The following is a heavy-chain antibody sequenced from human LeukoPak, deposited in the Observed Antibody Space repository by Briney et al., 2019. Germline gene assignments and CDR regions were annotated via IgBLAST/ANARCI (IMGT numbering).Heavy chain of an antibody. V-gene: IGHV1-69*01. CDR2: IIPIFGTA. CDR1: GGTFSSYA. Sequence: SVKVPCKASGGTFSSYAISWVRQAPGQGLEWMGGIIPIFGTANYAQKFQGRVTITADESTSTAYMELSSLRSEDTAVYYCASSGETYYYYYGMDVWGQGTTVTVSS. CDR3: ASSGETYYYYYGMDV. D-gene: IGHD2-15*01. J-gene: IGHJ6*02.